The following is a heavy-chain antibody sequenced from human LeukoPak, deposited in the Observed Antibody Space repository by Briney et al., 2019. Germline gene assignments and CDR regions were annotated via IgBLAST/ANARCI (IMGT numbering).Heavy chain of an antibody. D-gene: IGHD3-3*01. CDR3: ARDFSMRFLEWLSSSEYYYYMDV. V-gene: IGHV3-33*01. CDR1: GFNFGIYG. J-gene: IGHJ6*03. CDR2: MWDDGTNE. Sequence: GGSLRLSCTASGFNFGIYGMHWVRQAPGKGLEWVAVMWDDGTNEYYVESVKGRFTISRDNGKRTLYLQMNSLRAEDTAVYYCARDFSMRFLEWLSSSEYYYYMDVWGKGTTVTVSS.